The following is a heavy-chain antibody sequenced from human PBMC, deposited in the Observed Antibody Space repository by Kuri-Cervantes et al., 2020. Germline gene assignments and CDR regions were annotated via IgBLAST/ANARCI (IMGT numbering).Heavy chain of an antibody. D-gene: IGHD5-24*01. Sequence: GGSLRLSCAASGFTFSSYGMHWVRQAPGKGLEWVAVISYDGSNKYYADSVKGRFTISRDNSKNTLYLQMNSLRAEDTAVYYCAKGGGGYNVNWFDPWGQGTLVTVSS. V-gene: IGHV3-30*18. CDR2: ISYDGSNK. CDR3: AKGGGGYNVNWFDP. J-gene: IGHJ5*02. CDR1: GFTFSSYG.